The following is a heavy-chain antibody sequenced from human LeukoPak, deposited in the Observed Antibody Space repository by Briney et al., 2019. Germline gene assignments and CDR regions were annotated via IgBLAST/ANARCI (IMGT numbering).Heavy chain of an antibody. V-gene: IGHV3-33*06. CDR2: IWFDGSNK. Sequence: GVSLRLSCAASGFTFNSYGMHWVRQAPGKGLEWVSLIWFDGSNKFYGDSVKGRFTISRDNSKNTVYLQMDNLRAEDTAMYFCAKKGDYKNYDYWGQGALVIVSS. CDR1: GFTFNSYG. CDR3: AKKGDYKNYDY. J-gene: IGHJ4*02. D-gene: IGHD4-11*01.